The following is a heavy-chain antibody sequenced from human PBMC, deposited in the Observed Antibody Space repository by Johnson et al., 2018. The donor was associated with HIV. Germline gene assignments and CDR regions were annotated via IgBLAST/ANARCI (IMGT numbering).Heavy chain of an antibody. D-gene: IGHD6-6*01. V-gene: IGHV3-20*04. Sequence: VQVVESGGTVVRPGGSLRLSCAASGFTFDDYGMSWVRQAPGKGLKWVCGINWNGNNTEYAESVKGRFTISRDNPKNSLYLKMSSLRAEDTALYYCARASSSSGALDIWGQGAMVTVSS. J-gene: IGHJ3*02. CDR1: GFTFDDYG. CDR3: ARASSSSGALDI. CDR2: INWNGNNT.